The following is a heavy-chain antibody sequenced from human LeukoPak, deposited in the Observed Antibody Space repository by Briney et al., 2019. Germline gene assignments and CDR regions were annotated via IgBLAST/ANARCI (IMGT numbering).Heavy chain of an antibody. Sequence: GGPLRLSCAASGFTFSSYWMSWLRKARERGGEWVSNIKQEGYDKYYVESVKGRFTISRDNAKNPLYLQMNSLRAEDTALYYCASARQLGYWGEGTLVSVSS. CDR1: GFTFSSYW. J-gene: IGHJ4*02. D-gene: IGHD3-16*01. CDR2: IKQEGYDK. CDR3: ASARQLGY. V-gene: IGHV3-7*01.